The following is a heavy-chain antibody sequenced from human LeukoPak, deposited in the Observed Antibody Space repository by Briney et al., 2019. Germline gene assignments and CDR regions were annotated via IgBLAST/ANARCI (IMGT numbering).Heavy chain of an antibody. CDR2: ISYDAAVK. CDR3: ARDFSTWYSIDY. D-gene: IGHD2-15*01. V-gene: IGHV3-30-3*01. CDR1: GFTFSSYA. J-gene: IGHJ4*02. Sequence: QTGGSLRLSCAASGFTFSSYAMSWVRQAPGKGLQWVAFISYDAAVKYYADSVRGRFTVSRDNSKNTLSLQMNSLRPEDTAVYYCARDFSTWYSIDYWGRGTLVTVSS.